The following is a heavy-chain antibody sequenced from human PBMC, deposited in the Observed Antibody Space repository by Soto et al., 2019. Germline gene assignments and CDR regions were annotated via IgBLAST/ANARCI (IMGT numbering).Heavy chain of an antibody. CDR1: GFTFSSYG. CDR2: ISYDGSNK. Sequence: QVQLVESGGGVVQPGRSLRLSCAASGFTFSSYGMHWVRQAPGKGLEWVAVISYDGSNKYYADSVKGRFTISRDNSKNTLYLQMNSLRAEDTAVYYCAKGGQWLSPRYYYGIDVWGQGTTVTVSS. CDR3: AKGGQWLSPRYYYGIDV. V-gene: IGHV3-30*18. J-gene: IGHJ6*02. D-gene: IGHD6-19*01.